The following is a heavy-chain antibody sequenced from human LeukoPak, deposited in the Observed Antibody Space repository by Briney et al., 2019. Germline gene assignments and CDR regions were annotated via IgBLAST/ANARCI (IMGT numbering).Heavy chain of an antibody. CDR1: GLTFDDYI. D-gene: IGHD3-22*01. Sequence: GGSLRLSCAASGLTFDDYIIHWVRQAPGKGLEWVSLISWDGDTTYYADSVKGRFTISRDNSKNSLYLQMNSLRTEDTALYYCAKARGLIGGAFDIWGQGTMVTVSS. J-gene: IGHJ3*02. CDR3: AKARGLIGGAFDI. V-gene: IGHV3-43*01. CDR2: ISWDGDTT.